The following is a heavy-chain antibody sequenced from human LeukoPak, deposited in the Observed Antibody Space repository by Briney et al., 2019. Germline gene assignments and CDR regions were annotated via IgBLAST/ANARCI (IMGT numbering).Heavy chain of an antibody. CDR2: IKSKTDGGTT. D-gene: IGHD6-19*01. J-gene: IGHJ4*02. CDR3: TTDASYSSGWYQSYYFDY. Sequence: GGSLRLSCAASGFTFSNAWMSWVRQAPGKGLEWVGRIKSKTDGGTTDYAAPVKGRFTISRDDSKHTLYLQMNSLKTEDTAVYYCTTDASYSSGWYQSYYFDYWGQGTLVTVSS. CDR1: GFTFSNAW. V-gene: IGHV3-15*01.